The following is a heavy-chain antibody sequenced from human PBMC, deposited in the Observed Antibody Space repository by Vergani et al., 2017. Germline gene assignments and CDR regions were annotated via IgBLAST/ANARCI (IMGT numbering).Heavy chain of an antibody. Sequence: QVQLQESGPGLVKPSETLSLTCAVSGYSISSGYYWGWIRQPPGKGLEWIGSIYHSGSTYYNPSLKRRVTISVDTSKNQFSLKLISVTAADTAVYYCARDPYIVGAPEDDYWGQGTLVTVSS. J-gene: IGHJ4*02. D-gene: IGHD1-26*01. V-gene: IGHV4-38-2*02. CDR2: IYHSGST. CDR3: ARDPYIVGAPEDDY. CDR1: GYSISSGYY.